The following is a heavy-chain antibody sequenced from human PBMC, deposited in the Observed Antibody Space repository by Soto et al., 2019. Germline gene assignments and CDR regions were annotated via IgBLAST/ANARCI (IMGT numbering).Heavy chain of an antibody. CDR1: GFTFDDYG. Sequence: EVQLVESGGGVVRPGGSLRLSCAASGFTFDDYGMSWVRQAPGKGLEWVSGINWNGGSTGYADSVKGRFTISRDNAKNSLYLQRNSLRAEDTALYYCARDRPNFGITPSYGMDVWGQGTTVTVSS. CDR3: ARDRPNFGITPSYGMDV. D-gene: IGHD3-10*01. J-gene: IGHJ6*02. V-gene: IGHV3-20*04. CDR2: INWNGGST.